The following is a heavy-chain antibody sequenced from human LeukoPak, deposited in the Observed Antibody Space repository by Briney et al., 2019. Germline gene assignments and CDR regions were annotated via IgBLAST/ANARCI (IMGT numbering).Heavy chain of an antibody. CDR1: GGSISSYY. V-gene: IGHV4-59*01. CDR2: IYFSGST. J-gene: IGHJ4*02. CDR3: ARLRYSGYVKYYFDY. Sequence: SETLSLTCTVSGGSISSYYWSWIRQPPGKGLECIGYIYFSGSTNYNPALKSRVTISVETSKNQFSLKQTYLTAADTAVNYCARLRYSGYVKYYFDYWGQGTLVTVSS. D-gene: IGHD5-12*01.